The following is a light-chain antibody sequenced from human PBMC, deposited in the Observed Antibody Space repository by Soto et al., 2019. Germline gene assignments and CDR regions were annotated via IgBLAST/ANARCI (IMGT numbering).Light chain of an antibody. CDR2: GAS. Sequence: EIVMTQSPATLSVSPGERATLSCRASQSVSSNLAWYQQKPGQAPRLLIYGASTRATGIPARFSGSGSGKECTNTISSLQSEDFTVNYCQQYNNWPFTFGTGTKVDIK. CDR3: QQYNNWPFT. CDR1: QSVSSN. V-gene: IGKV3-15*01. J-gene: IGKJ3*01.